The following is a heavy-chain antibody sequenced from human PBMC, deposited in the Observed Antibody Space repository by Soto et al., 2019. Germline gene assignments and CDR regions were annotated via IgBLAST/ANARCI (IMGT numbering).Heavy chain of an antibody. CDR1: GFTFSSYG. J-gene: IGHJ6*02. CDR2: IWYDGSNK. Sequence: GGSLRLSCAASGFTFSSYGMYWVRQAPGKGLEWVAVIWYDGSNKYYADSVKGRFTISRDNSKNTLYLQMNSLRAEDTAVYYCARDHDIVVVPAASGYGMDVWGQGTTVTVSS. V-gene: IGHV3-33*01. D-gene: IGHD2-2*01. CDR3: ARDHDIVVVPAASGYGMDV.